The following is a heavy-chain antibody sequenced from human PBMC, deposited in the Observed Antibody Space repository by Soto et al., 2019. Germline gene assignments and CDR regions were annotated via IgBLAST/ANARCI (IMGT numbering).Heavy chain of an antibody. Sequence: PSETLSLTCAVSGGSISSSSYYWGWIRQPPGKGLEWIGSIYYSGSTYYNPSLKSRVTISVDTSKNQFSLKLSSVTAADTAVYYCARPWGYWNWFDPWGQGTLVTVSS. CDR1: GGSISSSSYY. CDR3: ARPWGYWNWFDP. CDR2: IYYSGST. J-gene: IGHJ5*02. D-gene: IGHD1-26*01. V-gene: IGHV4-39*01.